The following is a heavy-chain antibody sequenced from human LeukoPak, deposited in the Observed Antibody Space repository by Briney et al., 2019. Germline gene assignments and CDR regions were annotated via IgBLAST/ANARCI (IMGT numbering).Heavy chain of an antibody. Sequence: SGGSLRLSCAASGFTVSNYGMHWVRQAPGKGLEWVAVISHDGRTEFYADSVKGRFTISRDNSKNTLDLQMFSLRAEDTAVYYCAKEPTSYSSGWYFHHWGQGTLVTVSP. V-gene: IGHV3-30*18. CDR3: AKEPTSYSSGWYFHH. D-gene: IGHD6-25*01. J-gene: IGHJ1*01. CDR2: ISHDGRTE. CDR1: GFTVSNYG.